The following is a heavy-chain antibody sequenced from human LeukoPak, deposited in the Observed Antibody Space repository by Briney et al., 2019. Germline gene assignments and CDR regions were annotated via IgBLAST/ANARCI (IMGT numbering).Heavy chain of an antibody. J-gene: IGHJ2*01. CDR2: ISAYNGNT. CDR1: GYTFTSYG. Sequence: GASVKVSCKASGYTFTSYGISWVRQAPGQGLEWMGWISAYNGNTNYAQKLQGRVTMTTDTSTSTAYMELSSLRSEDTAVYYCARESLNGRWLQLGFWYFDLWGRGTLVTVSS. V-gene: IGHV1-18*01. D-gene: IGHD5-24*01. CDR3: ARESLNGRWLQLGFWYFDL.